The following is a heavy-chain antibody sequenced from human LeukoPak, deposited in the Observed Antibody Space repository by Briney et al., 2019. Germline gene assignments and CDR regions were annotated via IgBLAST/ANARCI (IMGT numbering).Heavy chain of an antibody. D-gene: IGHD2-2*01. Sequence: SETLSLTCTVSGGSISSGDYYWIWIRQPPGKGLEWIGYIYYSGSTYYNPSLKSRVTISVDTSKNQFSLKLSSVTAADTAVYYCAAMGSYYFEYCGQGTLVTVSS. V-gene: IGHV4-30-4*01. CDR2: IYYSGST. CDR1: GGSISSGDYY. CDR3: AAMGSYYFEY. J-gene: IGHJ4*02.